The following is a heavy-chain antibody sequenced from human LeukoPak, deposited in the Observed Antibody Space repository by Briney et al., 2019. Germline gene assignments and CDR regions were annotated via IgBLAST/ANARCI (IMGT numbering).Heavy chain of an antibody. J-gene: IGHJ5*02. D-gene: IGHD1-14*01. CDR3: ARVATNRNNWFDP. Sequence: GGSLRLSCAASGFTFSSYWMHWVRQAPGKGLVWVSRINSDGSSTSYADSVKGRFTISRDNAKNTLYLQTNSLRAEDTAVYYCARVATNRNNWFDPWGQGTLVTVSS. CDR1: GFTFSSYW. CDR2: INSDGSST. V-gene: IGHV3-74*01.